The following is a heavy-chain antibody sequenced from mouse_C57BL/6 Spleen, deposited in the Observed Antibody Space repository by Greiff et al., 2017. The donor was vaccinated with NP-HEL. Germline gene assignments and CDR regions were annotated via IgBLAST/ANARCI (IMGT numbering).Heavy chain of an antibody. CDR1: GYTFTSYW. CDR3: ARRSSGYLAWFAY. J-gene: IGHJ3*01. V-gene: IGHV1-69*01. CDR2: IAPSDSYT. Sequence: QVQLQQPGAELVMPGASVKLSCKASGYTFTSYWLHWVKQRPGQGLEWIGEIAPSDSYTNYNQKFKGKSTLTVDKSSSTAYMQLSSLTSEDSAVYYCARRSSGYLAWFAYWGQGTLVTVSA. D-gene: IGHD3-2*02.